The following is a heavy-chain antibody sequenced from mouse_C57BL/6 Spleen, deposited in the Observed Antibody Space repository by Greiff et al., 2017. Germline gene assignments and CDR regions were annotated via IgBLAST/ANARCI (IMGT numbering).Heavy chain of an antibody. J-gene: IGHJ2*01. CDR2: IYPGDGDT. CDR1: GYAFSSYW. V-gene: IGHV1-80*01. Sequence: VQLPQSGAELVKPGASVKISCKASGYAFSSYWMNWVKQRPGKGLEWIGQIYPGDGDTNYNGKFKGKATLTADKSSSTAYMQLSSLTSEDSAVDFCARRSYGNYHYFDYWGQGTTLTVSS. CDR3: ARRSYGNYHYFDY. D-gene: IGHD2-1*01.